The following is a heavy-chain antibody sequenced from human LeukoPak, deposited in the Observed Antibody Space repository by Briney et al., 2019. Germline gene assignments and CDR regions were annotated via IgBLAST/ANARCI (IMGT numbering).Heavy chain of an antibody. Sequence: GGSRRLSCAASGFIFSSYGMHCVRQAPGKGLEWVAFIRYDGSNKYYADSVKGRFTISRDNSKNTLYLQVNSLRAEDAAVYYCAKDRSGSYSQGLDYWGQGTLVTVSS. J-gene: IGHJ4*02. V-gene: IGHV3-30*02. CDR3: AKDRSGSYSQGLDY. CDR1: GFIFSSYG. CDR2: IRYDGSNK. D-gene: IGHD1-26*01.